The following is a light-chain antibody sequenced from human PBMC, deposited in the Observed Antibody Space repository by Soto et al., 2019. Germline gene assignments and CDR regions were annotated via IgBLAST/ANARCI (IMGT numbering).Light chain of an antibody. CDR2: GAS. J-gene: IGKJ2*01. V-gene: IGKV3-11*01. CDR1: QSVSSY. Sequence: EIVLTQSPATLSLSPGERATLSCRASQSVSSYLAWYQQKPGQAPRLLIYGASNRATGVPARFSGSGSGTDFTLIISSLEPEDFAVYYCQHRGKWPRTFGQGTKLEI. CDR3: QHRGKWPRT.